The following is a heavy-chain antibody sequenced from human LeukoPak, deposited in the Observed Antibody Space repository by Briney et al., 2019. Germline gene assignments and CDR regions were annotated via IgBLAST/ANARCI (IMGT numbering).Heavy chain of an antibody. D-gene: IGHD6-13*01. J-gene: IGHJ4*02. CDR3: ARGGIAAAATYFDY. CDR2: ISSSSSYI. V-gene: IGHV3-21*01. Sequence: GGSLRLSCAAPGFTFSSYSMNWVRQAPGKGLEWVSSISSSSSYIYYADSVKGRFTISRDNAKNSLYLQMNSLRAEDTAVYYCARGGIAAAATYFDYWGQGTLVTVSS. CDR1: GFTFSSYS.